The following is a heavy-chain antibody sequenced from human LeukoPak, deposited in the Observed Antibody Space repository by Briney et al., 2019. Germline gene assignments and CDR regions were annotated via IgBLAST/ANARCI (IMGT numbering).Heavy chain of an antibody. CDR1: GFTFVDSA. Sequence: GGSLRLSCEASGFTFVDSAMHWVRQGPGKGLKWVSVISGDGTATYYADSVKGRFTMSRDNSKNSLYLQMNSLRTEDTALYYCAKDRGNWGQGTLVTVSS. J-gene: IGHJ4*02. V-gene: IGHV3-43*02. CDR3: AKDRGN. D-gene: IGHD6-13*01. CDR2: ISGDGTAT.